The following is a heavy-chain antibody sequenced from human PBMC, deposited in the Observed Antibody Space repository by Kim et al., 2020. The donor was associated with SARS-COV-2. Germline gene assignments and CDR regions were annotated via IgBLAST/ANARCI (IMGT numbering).Heavy chain of an antibody. J-gene: IGHJ4*02. CDR1: GGTFTSYA. CDR3: ARGGYTALALSYSGGLLYFDD. CDR2: IIPVSGTV. V-gene: IGHV1-69*13. Sequence: SVKVSCKASGGTFTSYAISWVRQAPGQGLEWMGGIIPVSGTVNYAQKFQGQVTIIADEPTSTVYMELGSLRSDDTAVYYCARGGYTALALSYSGGLLYFDDWGQGTLVTVSS. D-gene: IGHD5-18*01.